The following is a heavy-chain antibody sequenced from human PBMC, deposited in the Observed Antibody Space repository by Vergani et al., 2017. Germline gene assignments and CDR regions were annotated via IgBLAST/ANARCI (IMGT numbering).Heavy chain of an antibody. D-gene: IGHD3-22*01. CDR1: GGSFSGYY. Sequence: QVQLQQWGAGLLKPSETLSLTCAVYGGSFSGYYWSWIRQPPGKGLEWIGEINHSGSTNYNPSLKSRVTISVDTSKNQFSLKLSSVTAADTAVYYCARFYIEVENYYDSPEPTYYYYGMDVWGQGTTVTVSS. J-gene: IGHJ6*02. CDR3: ARFYIEVENYYDSPEPTYYYYGMDV. CDR2: INHSGST. V-gene: IGHV4-34*01.